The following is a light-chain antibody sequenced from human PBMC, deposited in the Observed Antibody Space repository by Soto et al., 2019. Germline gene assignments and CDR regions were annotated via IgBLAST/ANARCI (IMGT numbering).Light chain of an antibody. CDR3: QPYGSSPGT. V-gene: IGKV3-20*01. Sequence: ENLLTQSPGTLSLSSGDRATLTCRASQSVSSTYLAWYQQKPGQAPRLPFFGASIKATGLPDRFSGGGSGTDFTLTISRLEPEDFAVYYCQPYGSSPGTFGQGTIVDIK. CDR2: GAS. CDR1: QSVSSTY. J-gene: IGKJ1*01.